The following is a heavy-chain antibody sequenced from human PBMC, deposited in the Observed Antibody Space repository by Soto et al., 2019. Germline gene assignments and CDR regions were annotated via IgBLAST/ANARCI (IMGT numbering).Heavy chain of an antibody. D-gene: IGHD3-22*01. CDR1: GGSISSGDYY. J-gene: IGHJ4*02. CDR3: ARGGYDSSGRFDY. Sequence: SETLSLTCTVSGGSISSGDYYWSWIRQPPGKGLEWIGYIYYSGSTYYNPSLKSRVTISVDTSKNQFSLKLSSVTAADTAVYYCARGGYDSSGRFDYWGQGTLVTVSS. CDR2: IYYSGST. V-gene: IGHV4-30-4*01.